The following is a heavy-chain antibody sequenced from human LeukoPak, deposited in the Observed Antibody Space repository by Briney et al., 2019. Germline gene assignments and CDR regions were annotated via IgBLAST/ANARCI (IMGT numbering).Heavy chain of an antibody. CDR2: ISAYNGNT. Sequence: ASVKVSCKASGYTFTSYGISWVRQAPGQGLEWMGWISAYNGNTNYAQKLQGRVTMTTDTSTSTAYTELRSLRSDDTALYYCARDRVVGATKSYYYYMDVWGKGTTVTVSS. CDR1: GYTFTSYG. CDR3: ARDRVVGATKSYYYYMDV. V-gene: IGHV1-18*01. J-gene: IGHJ6*03. D-gene: IGHD1-26*01.